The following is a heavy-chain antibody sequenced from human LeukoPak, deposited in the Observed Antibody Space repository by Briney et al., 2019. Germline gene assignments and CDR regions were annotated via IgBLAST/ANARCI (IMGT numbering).Heavy chain of an antibody. D-gene: IGHD6-13*01. CDR2: INHSGST. Sequence: MASETLSLTCAVYGGSFSGYYWSWIRQPPGKGLEWIGEINHSGSTNYNPSLKSRVTISVDTSKNQFSLKLSSVTAADTAVYYCASEESGIAAAGTRLYYFDYWGQGTLVTVSS. J-gene: IGHJ4*02. CDR3: ASEESGIAAAGTRLYYFDY. CDR1: GGSFSGYY. V-gene: IGHV4-34*01.